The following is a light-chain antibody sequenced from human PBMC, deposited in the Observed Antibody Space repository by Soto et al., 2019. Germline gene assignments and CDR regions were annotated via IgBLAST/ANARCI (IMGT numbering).Light chain of an antibody. Sequence: QSALTQPASVSGSPGQSITISCTGTNSDVGGYNYVSWYQQHPGKAPKLMIYDVSNRPSGVSNRFSGSKSGNTASLTISGLQAEDEADYYCSAHTSSSTSYVFGTGTKLTVL. J-gene: IGLJ1*01. CDR1: NSDVGGYNY. V-gene: IGLV2-14*01. CDR3: SAHTSSSTSYV. CDR2: DVS.